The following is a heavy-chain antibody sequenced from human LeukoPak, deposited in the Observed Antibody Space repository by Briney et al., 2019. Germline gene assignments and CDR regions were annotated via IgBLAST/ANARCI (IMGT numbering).Heavy chain of an antibody. J-gene: IGHJ4*02. CDR1: GYHFTSYW. CDR3: ARRGIAAEVDY. D-gene: IGHD6-13*01. Sequence: KRGESLQISCQGSGYHFTSYWIGWGRQVPGKGLEWMGIIYPGDSDTRYSPSFQGQVTISADKSISTAYLQWSSLKASDTAMYYCARRGIAAEVDYWGQGTLVTVSS. CDR2: IYPGDSDT. V-gene: IGHV5-51*01.